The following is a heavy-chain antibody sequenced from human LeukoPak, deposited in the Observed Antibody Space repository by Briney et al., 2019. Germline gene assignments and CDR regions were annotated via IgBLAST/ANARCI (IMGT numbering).Heavy chain of an antibody. CDR1: GFTFSSYW. Sequence: PGGSLRLSCAASGFTFSSYWMSWVRQAPGKGLEWVANIKQDGSAKFYVDSVRGRFTISRDNAKNSLHLQMNSLRAEDTAIYYCARVSSYSSSSGSLCDYWGQGTRVTVSS. V-gene: IGHV3-7*01. CDR2: IKQDGSAK. D-gene: IGHD6-6*01. CDR3: ARVSSYSSSSGSLCDY. J-gene: IGHJ4*02.